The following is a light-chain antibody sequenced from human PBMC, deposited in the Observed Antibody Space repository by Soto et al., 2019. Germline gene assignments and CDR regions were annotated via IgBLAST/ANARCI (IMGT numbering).Light chain of an antibody. CDR2: SNN. CDR3: ASWDDSLSGVV. CDR1: NSNIGSNT. J-gene: IGLJ3*02. V-gene: IGLV1-44*01. Sequence: QSVLTQPPSASGTPGQRVTISCSGSNSNIGSNTVNWYQQLPGTAPKLLIYSNNQRPSGVPGRFSGSRSGTSASLAISGLQSEDEADYYCASWDDSLSGVVFGGGTKLTVL.